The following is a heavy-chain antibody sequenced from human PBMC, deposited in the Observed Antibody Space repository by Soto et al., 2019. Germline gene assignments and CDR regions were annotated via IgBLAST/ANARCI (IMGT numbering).Heavy chain of an antibody. CDR3: ASYRTLGC. Sequence: EVQLVESGGGWAQPGGSLRLSWPPPGFTLSNFWRSWVRQAPGKGLEWVASIKEDGSEKTYVDSVKGRFTISRDNAQNSLYLQMNRLRVDDAAVYYCASYRTLGCWGQGTPVIVSS. V-gene: IGHV3-7*01. J-gene: IGHJ4*02. CDR2: IKEDGSEK. CDR1: GFTLSNFW. D-gene: IGHD1-26*01.